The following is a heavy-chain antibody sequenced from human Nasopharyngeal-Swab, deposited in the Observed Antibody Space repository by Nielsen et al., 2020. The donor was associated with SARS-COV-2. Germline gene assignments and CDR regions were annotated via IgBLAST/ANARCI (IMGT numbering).Heavy chain of an antibody. D-gene: IGHD5-12*01. J-gene: IGHJ4*02. Sequence: GESLKISCATSGFTFSPYTMTWVRQAPGKGLQWLSYITSGNSVQYADSVRGRFTISRDNAKNSLYLQMSSLTAEDTAVYYCARERGGGYGDYWGQGTLVTVSS. CDR1: GFTFSPYT. CDR2: ITSGNSV. V-gene: IGHV3-48*04. CDR3: ARERGGGYGDY.